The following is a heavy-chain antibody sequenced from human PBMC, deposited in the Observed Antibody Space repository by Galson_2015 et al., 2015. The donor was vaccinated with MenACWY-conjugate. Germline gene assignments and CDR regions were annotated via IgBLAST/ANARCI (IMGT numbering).Heavy chain of an antibody. CDR2: IKADGSFS. D-gene: IGHD1-1*01. J-gene: IGHJ4*02. CDR3: ARDNNWSFDS. V-gene: IGHV3-74*01. Sequence: WISYIKADGSFSNYADSVKGRFTISTDNAKNMVYLQMDGLGDEDTAVYFCARDNNWSFDSWGQGTLVTVSP.